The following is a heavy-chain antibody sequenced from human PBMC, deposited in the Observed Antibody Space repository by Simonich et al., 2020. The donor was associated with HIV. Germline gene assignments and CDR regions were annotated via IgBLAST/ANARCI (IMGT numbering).Heavy chain of an antibody. J-gene: IGHJ3*02. D-gene: IGHD6-19*01. CDR1: GGSFSGYY. Sequence: QVQLQQWGAGLLKSSETLSLTCAVYGGSFSGYYWSWIRQPPGKGLEWIGQIDHRRNTNPSPSLKSRDPSAVDNSKNQLSLKLNSVTAADTAMYYCASCESYTSGWYGDAFDMWGQGTMVTVSS. CDR2: IDHRRNT. V-gene: IGHV4-34*01. CDR3: ASCESYTSGWYGDAFDM.